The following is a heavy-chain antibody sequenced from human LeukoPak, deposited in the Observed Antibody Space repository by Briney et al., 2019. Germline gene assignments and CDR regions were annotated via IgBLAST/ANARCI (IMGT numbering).Heavy chain of an antibody. J-gene: IGHJ5*02. CDR2: ISSSGSTI. Sequence: GGSLRLSCAASGFTFSDYYMSWIRQAPGKGLEWVSYISSSGSTIYYADSVKGGFTISSDNAKNSLYLQMNSLRAEDTAVYYCARNVGYCSSTSCRNWFDPWGQGTLVTVSP. D-gene: IGHD2-2*01. CDR1: GFTFSDYY. V-gene: IGHV3-11*04. CDR3: ARNVGYCSSTSCRNWFDP.